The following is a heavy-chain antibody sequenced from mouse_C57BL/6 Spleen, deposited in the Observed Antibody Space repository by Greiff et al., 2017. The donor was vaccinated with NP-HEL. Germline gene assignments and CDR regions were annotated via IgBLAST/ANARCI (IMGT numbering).Heavy chain of an antibody. Sequence: EVKVVESGGDLVKPGGSLKLSCAASGFTFSSYGMSWVRQTPDKRLEWVATISSGGSYTYYPDSVKGRFTISRDNAKNTLYLQMSSLKYEDTAMYYCARQGNWDSYYCDYWGQGTTLTVSS. CDR3: ARQGNWDSYYCDY. V-gene: IGHV5-6*01. J-gene: IGHJ2*01. CDR1: GFTFSSYG. CDR2: ISSGGSYT. D-gene: IGHD4-1*01.